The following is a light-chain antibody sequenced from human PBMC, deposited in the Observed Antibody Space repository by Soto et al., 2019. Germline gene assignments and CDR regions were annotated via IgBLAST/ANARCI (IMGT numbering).Light chain of an antibody. J-gene: IGLJ2*01. CDR3: QTWDSSVSALV. CDR1: SSNIGNNY. CDR2: DNN. Sequence: QSVLTQPPSVSAAPGQKVTISCSGSSSNIGNNYVSWYQSLPGTAPKLLIYDNNERPSGIPDRFSGSKSGTSATLGITGLLTGDEADYYCQTWDSSVSALVFGGGTKLTVL. V-gene: IGLV1-51*01.